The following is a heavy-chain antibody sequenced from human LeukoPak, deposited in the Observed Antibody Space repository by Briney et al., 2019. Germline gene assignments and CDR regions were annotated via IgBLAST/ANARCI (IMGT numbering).Heavy chain of an antibody. Sequence: SETLSLTCSVSRGSISSSDYYWGWIRQPPGKGLEWIGTIFYNGATKTNPSLSSRVTMSIDTSKNQFSLRLRSVTAADTAVYYCAREARFALPAVGSGDYWCQGTLVTVSS. J-gene: IGHJ4*02. CDR2: IFYNGAT. CDR1: RGSISSSDYY. D-gene: IGHD2-2*01. V-gene: IGHV4-39*07. CDR3: AREARFALPAVGSGDY.